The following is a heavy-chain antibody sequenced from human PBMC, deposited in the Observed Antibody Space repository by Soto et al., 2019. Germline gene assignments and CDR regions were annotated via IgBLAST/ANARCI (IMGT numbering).Heavy chain of an antibody. J-gene: IGHJ4*02. V-gene: IGHV3-74*02. Sequence: EVQLVESGGGLVQPGGSLRLSCAASGFDFSTYWMHWVRQAPGKGLVWVSRISGGGGTTYADSVEGRFTISRDNAKNIVYLQMNSLTEEDTAMYYCIRASGVAGTGEYFWGQGTLVTVSS. CDR2: ISGGGGT. D-gene: IGHD6-19*01. CDR1: GFDFSTYW. CDR3: IRASGVAGTGEYF.